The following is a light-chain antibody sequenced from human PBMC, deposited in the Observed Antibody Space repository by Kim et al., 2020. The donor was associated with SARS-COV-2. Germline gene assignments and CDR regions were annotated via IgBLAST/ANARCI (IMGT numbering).Light chain of an antibody. CDR1: SRDVGGYNY. V-gene: IGLV2-11*01. CDR2: DVS. Sequence: QSTTISGTGTSRDVGGYNYVSWYQHHPGKAPKLMIYDVSKRPSGVPDRFSGSKSGNTASLTISGLQAEDEADYYCCSYAGTYTWVFGGGTQLTVL. CDR3: CSYAGTYTWV. J-gene: IGLJ7*01.